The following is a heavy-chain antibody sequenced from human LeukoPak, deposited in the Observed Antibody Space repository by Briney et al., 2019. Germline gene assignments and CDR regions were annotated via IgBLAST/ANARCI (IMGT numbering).Heavy chain of an antibody. D-gene: IGHD3-22*01. CDR1: GFTFSSYE. CDR2: ISSSGSTI. Sequence: GGSLRLSCAASGFTFSSYEMNWVRQAPGKGLEWVSYISSSGSTIYYADSVKGRFTISRDNTKDSLYPQMNSLRAEDTAAYYCARDEAPPDYYDSSGYYPFDYWGQGTLVTVSS. J-gene: IGHJ4*02. V-gene: IGHV3-48*03. CDR3: ARDEAPPDYYDSSGYYPFDY.